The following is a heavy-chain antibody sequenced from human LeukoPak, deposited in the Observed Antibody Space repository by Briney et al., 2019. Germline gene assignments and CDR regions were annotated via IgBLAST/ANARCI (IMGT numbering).Heavy chain of an antibody. J-gene: IGHJ3*02. Sequence: SETLSLTCTVSGGSISSYYWSWIRQPPGKGLEWIGYIYYSGSTNYNPSLKSRVTISVDTSKNQFSLKLSSVTAADTAVYYCARAELRYFDWLLSPDAFDIWGQGTMVTVSS. V-gene: IGHV4-59*01. D-gene: IGHD3-9*01. CDR2: IYYSGST. CDR1: GGSISSYY. CDR3: ARAELRYFDWLLSPDAFDI.